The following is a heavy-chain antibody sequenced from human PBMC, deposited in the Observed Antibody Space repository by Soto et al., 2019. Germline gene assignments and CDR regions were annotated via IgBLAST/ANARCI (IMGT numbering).Heavy chain of an antibody. CDR3: GGGKYYFDY. CDR1: GFTFSAYG. V-gene: IGHV3-30*03. Sequence: QVQLVESGGGVVQPGRSLRLSCAASGFTFSAYGMHWARQAPGKGLEWVAAISYDGSNKYYADSVKGRFSISRDNSKNTLYLQMNSLRPADTAVYYCGGGKYYFDYWGQGTLVTVSS. D-gene: IGHD2-15*01. CDR2: ISYDGSNK. J-gene: IGHJ4*02.